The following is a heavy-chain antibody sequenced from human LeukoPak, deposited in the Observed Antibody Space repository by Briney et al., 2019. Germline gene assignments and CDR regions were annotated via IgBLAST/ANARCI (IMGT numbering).Heavy chain of an antibody. D-gene: IGHD5-24*01. J-gene: IGHJ4*02. CDR1: GGSISSYY. CDR3: ARHIRDGYKNWGFDY. Sequence: PSETLSLTCTVSGGSISSYYWSWIRQPPGKGLEWIGYIYYSGTTSYNPSLGSRVTISVDTSKNQFSLKLSSVTAADTAVYYCARHIRDGYKNWGFDYWGQGTLVTVSS. V-gene: IGHV4-59*08. CDR2: IYYSGTT.